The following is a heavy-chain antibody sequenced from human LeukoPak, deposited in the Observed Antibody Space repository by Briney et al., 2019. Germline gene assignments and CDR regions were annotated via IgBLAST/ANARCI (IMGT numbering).Heavy chain of an antibody. D-gene: IGHD3-10*01. CDR2: MNPNSGNT. J-gene: IGHJ6*03. V-gene: IGHV1-8*03. Sequence: ASVKVSCKASGYTFTSYYMHWVRQATGQGLEWMGWMNPNSGNTGYAQKFQGRVTITRNTSISTAYMELSSLRSEDTAVYYCARIMVRGVYYYYYYMDVWGKGTTVTVSS. CDR3: ARIMVRGVYYYYYYMDV. CDR1: GYTFTSYY.